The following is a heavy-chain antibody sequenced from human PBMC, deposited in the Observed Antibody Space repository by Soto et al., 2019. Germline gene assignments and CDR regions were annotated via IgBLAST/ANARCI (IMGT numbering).Heavy chain of an antibody. V-gene: IGHV1-18*01. CDR3: ARDQWQQLVLIEN. Sequence: ASVKVSCKASGYTFINYGISWVRQAPGQGLDWMGWISGYNGNTNYAQRLQDRVTMTTDTSTSTAYMELRSLRSDDTAVYYCARDQWQQLVLIENWGQGTLVTVSS. CDR1: GYTFINYG. J-gene: IGHJ4*02. CDR2: ISGYNGNT. D-gene: IGHD6-13*01.